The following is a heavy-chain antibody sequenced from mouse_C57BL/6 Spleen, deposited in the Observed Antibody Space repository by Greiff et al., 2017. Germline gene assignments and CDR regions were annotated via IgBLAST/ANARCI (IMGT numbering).Heavy chain of an antibody. CDR3: ARFSYYYGSSYWYFDV. V-gene: IGHV1-80*01. J-gene: IGHJ1*03. CDR1: GYAFSSYW. CDR2: IYPGDGDT. D-gene: IGHD1-1*01. Sequence: QVQLKESGAELVKPGASVKISCKASGYAFSSYWMNWVKQRPGKGLEWIGQIYPGDGDTNYNGKFKGKATLTADKSSSTAYMPLSSLTSEDSAVYFCARFSYYYGSSYWYFDVWGTGTTVTVSS.